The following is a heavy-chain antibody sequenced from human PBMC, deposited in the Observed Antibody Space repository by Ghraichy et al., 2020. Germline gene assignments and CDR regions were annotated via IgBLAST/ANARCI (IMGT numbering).Heavy chain of an antibody. Sequence: SQTLSLTCTVSGGSISSSGYYWGWIRQPPGKGLEWIGSIYYSGSTYYNPSLKSRVTISVDTSKNQFSLRLSSVTAADTAVYYCATRSRRYDILTGYYFDYWGQGTLVTVSS. J-gene: IGHJ4*02. CDR3: ATRSRRYDILTGYYFDY. CDR1: GGSISSSGYY. V-gene: IGHV4-39*01. CDR2: IYYSGST. D-gene: IGHD3-9*01.